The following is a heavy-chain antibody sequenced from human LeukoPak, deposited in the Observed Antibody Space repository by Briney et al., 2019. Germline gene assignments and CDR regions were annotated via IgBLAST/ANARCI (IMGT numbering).Heavy chain of an antibody. J-gene: IGHJ4*02. Sequence: PGGSLRLSCAASGFTFSDHYMDWVRQAPGMGLEWVARTRNKANSYSTEYAASVKGRFTISRDDSKNSLYLQMNSLKTEDTALYYCVRSPYNSNGYTGRYFDYWGQGTLVTVSS. V-gene: IGHV3-72*01. CDR1: GFTFSDHY. CDR3: VRSPYNSNGYTGRYFDY. CDR2: TRNKANSYST. D-gene: IGHD3-22*01.